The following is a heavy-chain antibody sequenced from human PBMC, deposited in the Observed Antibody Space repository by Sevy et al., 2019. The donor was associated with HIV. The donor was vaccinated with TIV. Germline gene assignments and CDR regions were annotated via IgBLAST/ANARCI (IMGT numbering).Heavy chain of an antibody. D-gene: IGHD6-19*01. CDR3: ARDYNSGWRKFNLFDP. CDR1: GFTFSTYS. CDR2: ISSTSSYI. Sequence: GGSLRLYCAASGFTFSTYSMNWVRQAPGKGLEWVSSISSTSSYIDYAYSVKGRFTISRDNAKNSLYLQMNNLRAEDTVVYYCARDYNSGWRKFNLFDPWGQGTLVTVSS. J-gene: IGHJ5*02. V-gene: IGHV3-21*01.